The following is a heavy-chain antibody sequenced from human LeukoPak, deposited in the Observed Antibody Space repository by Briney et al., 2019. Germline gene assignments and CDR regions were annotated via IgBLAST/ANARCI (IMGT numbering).Heavy chain of an antibody. Sequence: ASVKVSCKASGYTFTGYYMPWVRQSPGQGLEWMGWINPNIGGTNYAQKFQGRVAMPRDTSISTAYMELSRLRSDDTAVYYCARETVASVLRVYVIALDYWGQGRLVAVSS. V-gene: IGHV1-2*02. CDR2: INPNIGGT. D-gene: IGHD2-8*01. J-gene: IGHJ4*02. CDR3: ARETVASVLRVYVIALDY. CDR1: GYTFTGYY.